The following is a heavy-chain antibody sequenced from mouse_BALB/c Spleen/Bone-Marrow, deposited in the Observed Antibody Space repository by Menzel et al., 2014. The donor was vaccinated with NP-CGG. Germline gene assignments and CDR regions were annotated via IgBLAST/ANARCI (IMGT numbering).Heavy chain of an antibody. Sequence: EVQLVESGGGLVQPGGSRKLSCAASGFTFSSFGMHWVRQAPERGLEWVAYISSGSSTIYYADTVKGRFTISRDNLKNTLFLQMTSLRSEDTAMYYCARGNYGFSFYYAMDYWGQGTSVTVSS. D-gene: IGHD1-1*01. CDR2: ISSGSSTI. J-gene: IGHJ4*01. V-gene: IGHV5-17*02. CDR3: ARGNYGFSFYYAMDY. CDR1: GFTFSSFG.